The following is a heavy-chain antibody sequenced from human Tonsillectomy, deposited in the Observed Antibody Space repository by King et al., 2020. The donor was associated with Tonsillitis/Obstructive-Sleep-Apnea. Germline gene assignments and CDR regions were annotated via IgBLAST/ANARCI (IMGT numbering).Heavy chain of an antibody. D-gene: IGHD2-15*01. CDR3: AKALGYCSGGSCYEEDWFDP. V-gene: IGHV3-23*04. CDR2: ISGSGGST. CDR1: GFTFSSYA. J-gene: IGHJ5*02. Sequence: VQLVESGGGLVQPGGSLRLSCAASGFTFSSYAMSWVRQAPGKGLEWVSAISGSGGSTYYADSVKGRFTISRDNSKNTLYMQMNSLRAEDTAVYYCAKALGYCSGGSCYEEDWFDPWGQGTRVTVSS.